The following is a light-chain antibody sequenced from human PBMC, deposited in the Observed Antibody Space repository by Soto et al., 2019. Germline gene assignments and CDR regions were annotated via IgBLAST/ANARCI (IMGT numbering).Light chain of an antibody. V-gene: IGKV1-5*01. CDR2: DAS. J-gene: IGKJ1*01. CDR3: QQCNSFPGT. Sequence: IQVTQSPSTLSASIGDRVTITCRASKSVRNCLAWYQHKPGKAPKLLIYDASSLESGVPSRFSGSGSGTEFTLTISSLQPDDFGTYYCQQCNSFPGTFGQGTKVEIK. CDR1: KSVRNC.